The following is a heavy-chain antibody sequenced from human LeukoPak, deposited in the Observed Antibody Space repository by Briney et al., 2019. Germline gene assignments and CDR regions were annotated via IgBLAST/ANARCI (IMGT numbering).Heavy chain of an antibody. J-gene: IGHJ4*02. CDR3: AKDIRAYSSGWLDY. D-gene: IGHD6-19*01. CDR2: ISWNSGSI. CDR1: GFTFDDYA. V-gene: IGHV3-9*03. Sequence: GGSLRLSCAPSGFTFDDYAMHWVRHAPGEGLEWVSGISWNSGSIGYADSVKGRFTISRDNAKNSLYLQMNSLRAEDMALYYCAKDIRAYSSGWLDYWGQGTLVTVSS.